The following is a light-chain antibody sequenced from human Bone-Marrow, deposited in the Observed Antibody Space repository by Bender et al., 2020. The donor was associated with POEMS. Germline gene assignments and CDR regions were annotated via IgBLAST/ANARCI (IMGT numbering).Light chain of an antibody. CDR2: DDT. CDR1: NIGTKS. J-gene: IGLJ2*01. Sequence: SYVLTQPPSVSVAPGQTARIPCGGSNIGTKSVHWYQQNVGQAPVLVVYDDTDRPSGTPERYSGSNSGNTATLTISRVEAGDEADYYCQVWDGDGDHAVFGGGTKLTVL. CDR3: QVWDGDGDHAV. V-gene: IGLV3-21*02.